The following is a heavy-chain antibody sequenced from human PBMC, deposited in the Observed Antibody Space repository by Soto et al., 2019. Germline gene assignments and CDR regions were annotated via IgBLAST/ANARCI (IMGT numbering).Heavy chain of an antibody. Sequence: GGSLRLSCAASGFTVSSNYMSWVRQAPGKGLEWVSVIYSGGSTYYADSVKGRFTISRHNSKNTLYLQMNSLRAEDTAGYYCARDRVGWFGELLYYWGQGTLVTVSS. J-gene: IGHJ4*02. CDR3: ARDRVGWFGELLYY. V-gene: IGHV3-53*04. CDR1: GFTVSSNY. D-gene: IGHD3-10*01. CDR2: IYSGGST.